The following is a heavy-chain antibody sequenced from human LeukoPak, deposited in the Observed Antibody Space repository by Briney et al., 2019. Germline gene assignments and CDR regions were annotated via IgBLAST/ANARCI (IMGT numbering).Heavy chain of an antibody. D-gene: IGHD3-10*02. CDR1: GFTFSSYW. V-gene: IGHV3-7*01. CDR2: IKKDGSEK. Sequence: GGSLRLSCAASGFTFSSYWMSWVRQAPGKGLEWVANIKKDGSEKKYVDSVKGRFTISRDNAKKSRYLQMDSLRAEDTAVYYCAELGITMIGGVWGKGTTVTISS. CDR3: AELGITMIGGV. J-gene: IGHJ6*04.